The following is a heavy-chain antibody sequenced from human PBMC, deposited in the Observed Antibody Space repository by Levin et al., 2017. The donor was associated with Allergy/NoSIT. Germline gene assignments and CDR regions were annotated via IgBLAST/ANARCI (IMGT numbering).Heavy chain of an antibody. D-gene: IGHD1-1*01. V-gene: IGHV3-33*01. J-gene: IGHJ4*02. CDR2: IWYDGSNK. CDR3: ARDRGRTTGTNFDY. Sequence: GGSLRLSCAASGFTFSSYGMHWVRQAPGKGLEWVAVIWYDGSNKYYADSVKGRFTISRDNSKNTLYLQMNSLRAEDTAVYYCARDRGRTTGTNFDYWGQGTLVTVSS. CDR1: GFTFSSYG.